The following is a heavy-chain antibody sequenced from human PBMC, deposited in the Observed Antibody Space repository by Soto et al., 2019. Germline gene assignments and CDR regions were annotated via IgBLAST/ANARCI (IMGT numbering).Heavy chain of an antibody. J-gene: IGHJ5*02. V-gene: IGHV3-13*01. Sequence: EVQLVESGGGLVQPGGSLRLSCAASGFILSTYDMHWVRQATGKGLEWVSAIAAAGEAYYPGSVKGRFTISRENAKNSLYLEMNNLRAEATAVYYCVRESGAGSAGWLPLHHWGQGTLVTVSS. CDR1: GFILSTYD. D-gene: IGHD6-19*01. CDR2: IAAAGEA. CDR3: VRESGAGSAGWLPLHH.